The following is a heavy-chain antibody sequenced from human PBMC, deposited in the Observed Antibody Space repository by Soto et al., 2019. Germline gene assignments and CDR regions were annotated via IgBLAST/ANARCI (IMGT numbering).Heavy chain of an antibody. J-gene: IGHJ6*02. V-gene: IGHV4-30-2*03. CDR1: GGYSFQGSYC. CDR2: FYYSETT. Sequence: SQPRSLKHSVSGGYSFQGSYCRNLIRQPAGKGLDWIGSFYYSETTHYNPSLKSRVTISVDTSKNQFSLILTSVTAADTAVYYCARLGGHCSSSSCFGFYVMDVWGQGTTVTVSS. CDR3: ARLGGHCSSSSCFGFYVMDV. D-gene: IGHD2-2*01.